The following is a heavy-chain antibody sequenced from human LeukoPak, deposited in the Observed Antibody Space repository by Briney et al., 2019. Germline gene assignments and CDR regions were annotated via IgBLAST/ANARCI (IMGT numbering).Heavy chain of an antibody. V-gene: IGHV4-34*01. D-gene: IGHD2-2*01. Sequence: NPSETLSLTCAVYGGSFSGYYWSWIRQPPGKGLEWIGEINHSGSTNYNPSLKSRVTISVDTSKNQFSLKLSSVTAADTAMYYCASKDGYCSSTSCLTYYYGMDVWGQGTTVTVSS. CDR3: ASKDGYCSSTSCLTYYYGMDV. CDR2: INHSGST. CDR1: GGSFSGYY. J-gene: IGHJ6*02.